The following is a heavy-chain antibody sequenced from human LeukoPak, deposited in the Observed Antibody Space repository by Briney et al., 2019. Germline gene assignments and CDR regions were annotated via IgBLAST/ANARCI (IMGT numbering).Heavy chain of an antibody. Sequence: GGSLRLSCAASGFTFSSYAMHWLRQAPGEGLEWVAVISYDGSNKYYADSVRGRFTISRDNSKNTLYLQMNSLRAEDTAVYYCARGATVTTQYFQHWGQGTLVTVSS. D-gene: IGHD4-17*01. CDR2: ISYDGSNK. V-gene: IGHV3-30*04. CDR3: ARGATVTTQYFQH. J-gene: IGHJ1*01. CDR1: GFTFSSYA.